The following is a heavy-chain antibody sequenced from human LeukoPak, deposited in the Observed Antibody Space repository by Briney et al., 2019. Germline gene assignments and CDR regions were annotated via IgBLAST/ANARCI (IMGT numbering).Heavy chain of an antibody. D-gene: IGHD3-9*01. J-gene: IGHJ4*02. CDR3: AKPGDILTGSLTL. Sequence: GGSLRLSCAASGFTFSDYWMNWVRQTPGKGLEWVAFIVFDASNKYYADSVKGRFTISRDNSKNTLYLQMNSLRAEDTAVYYCAKPGDILTGSLTLWGQGTLVTVSS. V-gene: IGHV3-30*02. CDR1: GFTFSDYW. CDR2: IVFDASNK.